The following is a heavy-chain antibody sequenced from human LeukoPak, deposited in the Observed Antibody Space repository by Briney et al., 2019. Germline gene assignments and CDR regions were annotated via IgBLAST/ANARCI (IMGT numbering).Heavy chain of an antibody. CDR2: IKSKSDGGTT. Sequence: GGSLRLSCAASGFTFSKAWMSWVRQAPGKGLEWVGRIKSKSDGGTTGYAAPVKGRFTISRDDSKNTLYLHMDSLKTEDTAVYYCTSGGDCRTTSCYTDWGQGTLVTVSS. D-gene: IGHD2-2*02. J-gene: IGHJ4*02. CDR1: GFTFSKAW. V-gene: IGHV3-15*01. CDR3: TSGGDCRTTSCYTD.